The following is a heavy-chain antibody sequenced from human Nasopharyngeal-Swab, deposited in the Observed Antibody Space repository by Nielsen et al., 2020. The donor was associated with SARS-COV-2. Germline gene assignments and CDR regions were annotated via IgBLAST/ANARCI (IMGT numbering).Heavy chain of an antibody. Sequence: GESLKLSCAASGFTFSSYGLHWVRQAPGKGPEWVSVISYDGSHQYYADSVKGRFTISRDNSKNTLYLQMNSLRAEDTAVYYCAKELRSVTMIVVVITTFACDIWGQGTMVTVSS. CDR3: AKELRSVTMIVVVITTFACDI. CDR1: GFTFSSYG. D-gene: IGHD3-22*01. J-gene: IGHJ3*02. CDR2: ISYDGSHQ. V-gene: IGHV3-30*18.